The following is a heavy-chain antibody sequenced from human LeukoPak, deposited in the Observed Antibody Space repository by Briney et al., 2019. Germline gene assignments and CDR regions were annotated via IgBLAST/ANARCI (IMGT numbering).Heavy chain of an antibody. J-gene: IGHJ3*02. CDR1: GFTFSSYS. Sequence: PGGSLRLSCAASGFTFSSYSMNWVRQAPGKGLEWVSSISSSSSYIYYADPVKGRFTISRDNAKNSLYLQMNSLRAEDTAVYYCASPRAVAGYDAFDIWGQGTMVTVSS. D-gene: IGHD6-19*01. V-gene: IGHV3-21*01. CDR2: ISSSSSYI. CDR3: ASPRAVAGYDAFDI.